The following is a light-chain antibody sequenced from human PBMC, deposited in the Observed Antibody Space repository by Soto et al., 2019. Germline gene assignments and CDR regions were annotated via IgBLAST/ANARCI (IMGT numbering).Light chain of an antibody. CDR1: SSEVGAYDF. Sequence: QSVLAQPASVSGSPGQSITISCTGTSSEVGAYDFVSWYQQHPYKAPKLMIFEVSNRPSGFSDRFSGSKSVNTATLTISGLQAEDEADYYCSSYTTSSTRVFGTGTKVTVL. CDR2: EVS. V-gene: IGLV2-14*03. J-gene: IGLJ1*01. CDR3: SSYTTSSTRV.